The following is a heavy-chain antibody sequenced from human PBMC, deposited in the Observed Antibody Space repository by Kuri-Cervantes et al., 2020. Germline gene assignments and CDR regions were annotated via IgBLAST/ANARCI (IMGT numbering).Heavy chain of an antibody. CDR1: GFTFTTYS. J-gene: IGHJ6*03. D-gene: IGHD2-2*01. CDR2: ISSGSGTI. CDR3: ARDSRGYCSSSNCYVGYYYYYMDV. V-gene: IGHV3-48*01. Sequence: GESLKISCAASGFTFTTYSMNWVRQAPGKGLEWVSYISSGSGTIYYADSVKGRFTISRDNAKNSLYLQMNSLRAEDTAVYYCARDSRGYCSSSNCYVGYYYYYMDVWGEGTTVTVSS.